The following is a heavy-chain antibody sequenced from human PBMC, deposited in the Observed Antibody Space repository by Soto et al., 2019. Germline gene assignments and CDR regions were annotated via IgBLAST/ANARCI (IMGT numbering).Heavy chain of an antibody. CDR2: ISWNSGNI. J-gene: IGHJ4*02. D-gene: IGHD3-10*01. V-gene: IGHV3-9*01. Sequence: EVHLVESGGGLAQPGRSLRLSCVASGFTFDDYAMHWVRQVPGKGLEWVSGISWNSGNIVYAESVEGRFTISRDNAKNSLHMQMDSLRIEDTALYYCVKDFSYGSGSNSLKGLDFWGQGTLVTVSS. CDR1: GFTFDDYA. CDR3: VKDFSYGSGSNSLKGLDF.